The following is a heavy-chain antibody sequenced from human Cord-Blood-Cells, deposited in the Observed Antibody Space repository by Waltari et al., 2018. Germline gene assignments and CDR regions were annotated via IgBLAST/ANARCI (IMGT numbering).Heavy chain of an antibody. CDR3: ARGCSGGSCYSDY. D-gene: IGHD2-15*01. CDR2: INHSGST. V-gene: IGHV4-34*01. Sequence: QVQLQQWGAGLLKPSETLSLTCAVYGGSFSGYYWSWIRQPPGKGLEWIGEINHSGSTNYHPSLKSRVTISVDTSKNQFSLKLSSVTAADTAVYYCARGCSGGSCYSDYWGQGTLVTVSS. J-gene: IGHJ4*02. CDR1: GGSFSGYY.